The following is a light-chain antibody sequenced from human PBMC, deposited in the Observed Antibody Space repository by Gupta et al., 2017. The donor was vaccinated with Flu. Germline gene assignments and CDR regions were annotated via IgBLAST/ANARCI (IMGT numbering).Light chain of an antibody. Sequence: SVLPQPPSASGTPGQRVTISCSGSSSNIADNTVNWYQQLTATAPKVLIHSNNKRHAGVPDRFSGSKSVAAASMASNGLQAEEEADYYCAAWYDSRDGQVFGGGTKLTVL. CDR1: SSNIADNT. CDR3: AAWYDSRDGQV. J-gene: IGLJ3*02. V-gene: IGLV1-44*01. CDR2: SNN.